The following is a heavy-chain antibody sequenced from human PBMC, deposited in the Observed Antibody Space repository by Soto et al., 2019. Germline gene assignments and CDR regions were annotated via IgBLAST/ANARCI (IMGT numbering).Heavy chain of an antibody. CDR3: ARGGITTVRHYFFDH. CDR2: LHHSGPT. D-gene: IGHD1-20*01. CDR1: GDSITVNEW. J-gene: IGHJ4*02. Sequence: QVPLQESGPGLVESSGTLSLPCKVAGDSITVNEWWSWVRQPPRKGLEWIEALHHSGPTNYNPSLKTRVTMSLETSNNQFSRRLSSVTAEYTAFYYCARGGITTVRHYFFDHWGQGPLVTVSA. V-gene: IGHV4-4*02.